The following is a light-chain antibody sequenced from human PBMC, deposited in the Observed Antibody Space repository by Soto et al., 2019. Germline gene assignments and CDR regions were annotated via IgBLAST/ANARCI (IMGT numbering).Light chain of an antibody. Sequence: IQMTQSPSSLSASVGDRVTFTCRASQSISTWLAWYQQKPGKAPKLLIYKASTLEVGVPSRFSGSGSGFTLTISTLQPADFATYYCQQYNSYPWTFGQGTKV. J-gene: IGKJ1*01. CDR2: KAS. CDR3: QQYNSYPWT. V-gene: IGKV1-5*03. CDR1: QSISTW.